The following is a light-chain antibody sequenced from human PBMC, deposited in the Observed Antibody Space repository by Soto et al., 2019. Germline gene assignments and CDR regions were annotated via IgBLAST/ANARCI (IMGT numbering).Light chain of an antibody. CDR1: RSISNY. V-gene: IGKV1-39*01. J-gene: IGKJ5*01. CDR2: AAS. CDR3: QQSSSTPIT. Sequence: DIQMTQSPSSLSASVGDRVTITCRESRSISNYLNWYQQKPGKAPKLLIYAASSLQSGVPSRFSGSGSGTDFTLTISSLQPEDFATYYCQQSSSTPITFGQGTRLEIK.